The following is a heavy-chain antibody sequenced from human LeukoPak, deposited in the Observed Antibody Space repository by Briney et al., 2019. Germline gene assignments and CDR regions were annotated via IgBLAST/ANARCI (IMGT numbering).Heavy chain of an antibody. CDR3: AKDTLELRFYFDY. V-gene: IGHV3-23*01. CDR2: ISGSGGST. CDR1: GFTFSSYG. J-gene: IGHJ4*02. Sequence: PGGTLRLSCAASGFTFSSYGMSWVRQAPGKGLEWVSAISGSGGSTYYADSVKGRFTISRDNSKNTLYLQMNSLRAEDTAVYYCAKDTLELRFYFDYWGQGTLVTVSS. D-gene: IGHD1-7*01.